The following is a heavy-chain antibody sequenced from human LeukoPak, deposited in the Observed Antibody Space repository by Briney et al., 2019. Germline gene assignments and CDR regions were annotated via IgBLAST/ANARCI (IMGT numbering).Heavy chain of an antibody. J-gene: IGHJ4*02. CDR2: IHAYNGNT. CDR1: GYTFTSCG. V-gene: IGHV1-18*01. D-gene: IGHD3-3*01. Sequence: GGSVQVSCKASGYTFTSCGISWVGQAPGQGVEWMERIHAYNGNTNYAQKLQGRVTMTTDTSTSTAYMELRSLRSDDTAVYYCARDHNLRFLEWLVKQDYWGQGTLVTVSS. CDR3: ARDHNLRFLEWLVKQDY.